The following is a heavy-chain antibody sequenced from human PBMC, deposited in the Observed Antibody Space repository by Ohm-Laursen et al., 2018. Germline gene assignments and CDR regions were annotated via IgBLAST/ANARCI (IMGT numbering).Heavy chain of an antibody. J-gene: IGHJ4*02. CDR2: IKTNRGDT. CDR1: GYTFTGYY. CDR3: TREGHLPTVWYFDY. Sequence: SVKVSCKASGYTFTGYYMHWVRQAPGQGLEWMGWIKTNRGDTNYAQKFQGRVTMTRDTSISTAYMELSRLRSEDTAVYYCTREGHLPTVWYFDYWGQGTLVTVSS. D-gene: IGHD4-17*01. V-gene: IGHV1-2*02.